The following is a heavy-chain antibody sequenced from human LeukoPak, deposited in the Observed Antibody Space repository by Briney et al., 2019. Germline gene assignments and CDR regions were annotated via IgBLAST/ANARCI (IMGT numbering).Heavy chain of an antibody. CDR1: GGSISSGGYS. Sequence: PSQTLSLTCAVSGGSISSGGYSWSWIRQPPGKGLEWIGYIYHSGSTYYNPSLKSRVTISVDRSKNQFSLKLSSVTAADTAVYYCARVSSRATDYFDYWGQGTLVTVSS. V-gene: IGHV4-30-2*01. J-gene: IGHJ4*02. CDR2: IYHSGST. CDR3: ARVSSRATDYFDY. D-gene: IGHD2/OR15-2a*01.